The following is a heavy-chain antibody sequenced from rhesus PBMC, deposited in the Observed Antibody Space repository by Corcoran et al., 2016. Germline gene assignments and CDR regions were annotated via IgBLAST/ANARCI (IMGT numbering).Heavy chain of an antibody. Sequence: EVQLVESGGGLVQPGGFLRLPCAASGSMFSRSSIHWVRQASGKGWEWVGRMRDKSSNYETGYAASVKGRFTISRDDSKNTAYLQMNGLKTEDTAVYYCRTAAATFDSWGQGILVTVSS. J-gene: IGHJ4*01. D-gene: IGHD6-25*01. CDR1: GSMFSRSS. V-gene: IGHV3-118*01. CDR2: MRDKSSNYET. CDR3: RTAAATFDS.